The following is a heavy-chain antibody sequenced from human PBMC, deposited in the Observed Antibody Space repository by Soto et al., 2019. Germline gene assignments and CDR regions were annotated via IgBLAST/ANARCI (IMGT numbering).Heavy chain of an antibody. CDR2: MFYSGST. Sequence: SETLSLTCTFSGASISSGRSYWSWIRQHPGKGLEWIGYMFYSGSTYYHPSLKSRVNISADTSKNQFSLRLTSATPADTAVYYCARDNGYGHFDSWGQGTLVTVSS. CDR1: GASISSGRSY. D-gene: IGHD5-12*01. CDR3: ARDNGYGHFDS. V-gene: IGHV4-31*03. J-gene: IGHJ4*02.